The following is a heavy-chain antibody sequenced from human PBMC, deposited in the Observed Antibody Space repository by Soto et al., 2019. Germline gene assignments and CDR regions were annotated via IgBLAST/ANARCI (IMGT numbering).Heavy chain of an antibody. D-gene: IGHD3-10*01. CDR1: GFTFDDYA. V-gene: IGHV3-9*01. Sequence: EEQLVESGGGLVQPGRSLRLSCAASGFTFDDYAMHWVRQAPGKGLEWVSGINWNSGSIGYADSVKGRFTISRDNAKTSLDLQMNRLRAEDKALYYCAKDRGSGSDEASYYYYGMDVWGQGTTVTGSS. CDR3: AKDRGSGSDEASYYYYGMDV. CDR2: INWNSGSI. J-gene: IGHJ6*02.